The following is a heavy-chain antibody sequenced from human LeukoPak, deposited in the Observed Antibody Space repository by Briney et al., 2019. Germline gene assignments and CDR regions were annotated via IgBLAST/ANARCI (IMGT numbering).Heavy chain of an antibody. J-gene: IGHJ5*02. CDR2: IYYSGST. D-gene: IGHD3-22*01. CDR3: ARVNSSGYYRWFDP. CDR1: GGSISSGGYY. Sequence: SQTLSLTCTVSGGSISSGGYYWSWIRQHPGKGLERIGYIYYSGSTYYNPSLKSRVTISVDTSKNQFSLKLSSVTAADTAVYYCARVNSSGYYRWFDPWGQGTLVTVSS. V-gene: IGHV4-31*03.